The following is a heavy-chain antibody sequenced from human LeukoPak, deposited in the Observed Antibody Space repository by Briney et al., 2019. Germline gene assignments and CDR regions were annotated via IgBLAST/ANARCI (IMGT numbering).Heavy chain of an antibody. CDR3: ARGRNGSSWFVPYYFDY. CDR1: GFTFSSYS. D-gene: IGHD6-6*01. J-gene: IGHJ4*02. Sequence: GGSLRLSCAASGFTFSSYSMNWVRQAPGKGLEWVSSISSSSSYIYYADSVKGRFTISRDNAKNSLYQQMNSLRAEDMAVYYCARGRNGSSWFVPYYFDYWGQGTLVTVSS. V-gene: IGHV3-21*01. CDR2: ISSSSSYI.